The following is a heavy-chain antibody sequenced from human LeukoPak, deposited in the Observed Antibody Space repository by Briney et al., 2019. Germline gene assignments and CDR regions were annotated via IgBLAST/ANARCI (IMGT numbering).Heavy chain of an antibody. CDR1: GFTFSSNY. J-gene: IGHJ4*02. V-gene: IGHV3-66*01. CDR3: ARAAAAGPFDY. CDR2: IYSCGST. Sequence: GGSLRLSCAASGFTFSSNYMSWVRQAPGKGLEWVSVIYSCGSTYYADSVKGRFTISRDNSKNTLYLQMTSLRAEDTAVYYCARAAAAGPFDYWGQGTLVTVSS. D-gene: IGHD6-13*01.